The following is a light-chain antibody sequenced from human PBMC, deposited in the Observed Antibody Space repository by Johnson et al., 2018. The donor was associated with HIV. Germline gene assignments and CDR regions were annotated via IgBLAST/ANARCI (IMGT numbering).Light chain of an antibody. Sequence: QSVLTQSPSVSAAPGQKVTISCSGCSSNIGNNYLSWYQKLPGTAPKLLIYENNKRSSGIPDRFSGSKSGTSATLVITGLQTGDEADYYCGTWDSSLSSYVFGTGTKVTVL. CDR1: SSNIGNNY. V-gene: IGLV1-51*02. CDR3: GTWDSSLSSYV. J-gene: IGLJ1*01. CDR2: ENN.